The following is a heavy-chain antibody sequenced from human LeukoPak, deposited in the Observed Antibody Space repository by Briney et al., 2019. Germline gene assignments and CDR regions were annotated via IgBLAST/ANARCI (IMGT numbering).Heavy chain of an antibody. V-gene: IGHV3-9*03. Sequence: PGGSLRLSCAASGFTFDDYATHWVRQAPGKGLEWVSGISWNSGSIGYADSVKGRFTISRDNAKNSLYLQMNSLRAEDMALYYCAKGADYGGNSRFDYWGQGTLVTVSS. CDR3: AKGADYGGNSRFDY. CDR1: GFTFDDYA. CDR2: ISWNSGSI. J-gene: IGHJ4*02. D-gene: IGHD4-23*01.